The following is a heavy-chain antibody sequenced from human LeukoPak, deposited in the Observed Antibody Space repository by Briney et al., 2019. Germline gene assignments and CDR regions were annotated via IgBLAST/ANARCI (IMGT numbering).Heavy chain of an antibody. V-gene: IGHV3-53*01. J-gene: IGHJ4*02. D-gene: IGHD6-13*01. Sequence: GGSLRLSCAASGFTVSSNYMSWVRQAPGKGLEWVSAIYSGGSTYYADSVKGRFTTSRDNAKNSMYLQMNSLRAEDTAVYYCARRGWEQQLGGEFDYWGQGTQVTVSS. CDR1: GFTVSSNY. CDR3: ARRGWEQQLGGEFDY. CDR2: IYSGGST.